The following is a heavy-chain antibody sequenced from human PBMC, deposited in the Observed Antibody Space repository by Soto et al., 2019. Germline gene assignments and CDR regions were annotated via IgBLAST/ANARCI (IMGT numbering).Heavy chain of an antibody. CDR1: GYTFTSYD. V-gene: IGHV1-8*01. Sequence: GASVKVSCKASGYTFTSYDINWVRQATGQGLEWMGWMNPNSGNTGYAQKFQGRVTMTRNTSISTAYMELSSLRSEDTAVYYCARGIKWLRYRYFDYWGQGTLVTVSS. CDR3: ARGIKWLRYRYFDY. D-gene: IGHD5-12*01. J-gene: IGHJ4*02. CDR2: MNPNSGNT.